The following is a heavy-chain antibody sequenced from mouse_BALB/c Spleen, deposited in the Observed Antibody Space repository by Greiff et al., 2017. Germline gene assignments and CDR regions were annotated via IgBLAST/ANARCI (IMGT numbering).Heavy chain of an antibody. CDR1: GYSIPRGYS. J-gene: IGHJ1*01. Sequence: VQLKESGPGLVKPSQSLSLTCSFTGYSIPRGYSWNWFGQFPGNKLEWLGYISYDGSNNYNPSLKNRISITRDTSKNQFFLKLNSVTTEDTATYYCARGYYYGSSYVGYWYFDVWGAGTTVTVSS. V-gene: IGHV3-6*02. CDR3: ARGYYYGSSYVGYWYFDV. D-gene: IGHD1-1*01. CDR2: ISYDGSN.